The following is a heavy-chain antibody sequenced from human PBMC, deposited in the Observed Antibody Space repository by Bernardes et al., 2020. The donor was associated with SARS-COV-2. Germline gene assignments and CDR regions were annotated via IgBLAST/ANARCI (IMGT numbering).Heavy chain of an antibody. Sequence: GGSLRLFCAASGFTFSSYSMNWVRQAPGKGLEWVSYISSSSSTIYYADSVKGRFTISRDNAKNSLYLQMNSLRAEDTAVYYCARDRGTAYAGGMDVWGQGTTVTVSS. D-gene: IGHD3-10*01. CDR1: GFTFSSYS. J-gene: IGHJ6*02. CDR3: ARDRGTAYAGGMDV. V-gene: IGHV3-48*01. CDR2: ISSSSSTI.